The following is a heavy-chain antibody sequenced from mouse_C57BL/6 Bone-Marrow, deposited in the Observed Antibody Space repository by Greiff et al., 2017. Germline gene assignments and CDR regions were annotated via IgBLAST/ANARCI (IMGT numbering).Heavy chain of an antibody. CDR2: IDPSDSYT. CDR3: ARSALDY. Sequence: LVQSGAELVMPGASVKLSCKASGYTFTSYWMHWVKQRPGQGLEWIGEIDPSDSYTNYNQKFKGKSTLTVDKSSSTAYMQLSCLSSEDSAVYYCARSALDYWGQGTSVTVSS. V-gene: IGHV1-69*01. CDR1: GYTFTSYW. J-gene: IGHJ4*01.